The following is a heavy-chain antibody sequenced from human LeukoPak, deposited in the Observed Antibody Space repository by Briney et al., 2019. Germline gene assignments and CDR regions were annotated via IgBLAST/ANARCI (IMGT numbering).Heavy chain of an antibody. CDR3: ARDSGIAAKDY. V-gene: IGHV3-7*01. D-gene: IGHD6-13*01. CDR1: GFTFSSYW. Sequence: GGSLRLSCAASGFTFSSYWMSWVRQAPGKGLEWVANIKQDGSEKYYVDSVKGRFTISRDNAKNSLYLQMNSLRAGDTAVYYCARDSGIAAKDYWGQGTLVTVSS. J-gene: IGHJ4*02. CDR2: IKQDGSEK.